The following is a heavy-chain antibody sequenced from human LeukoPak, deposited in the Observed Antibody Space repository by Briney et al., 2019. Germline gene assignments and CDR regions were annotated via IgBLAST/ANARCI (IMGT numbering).Heavy chain of an antibody. CDR2: IRYDGSNK. D-gene: IGHD3-16*02. Sequence: GGSLRLSCAASGFTFSSYGMHWVRQAPGKGLEWVAFIRYDGSNKYYADSVKGRFTISRGNSKNTLYLQMNSLRAEDTAVYYCAKDSNYDYVWGSYRPKGDAFDIWGQGTMVTVSS. J-gene: IGHJ3*02. CDR1: GFTFSSYG. CDR3: AKDSNYDYVWGSYRPKGDAFDI. V-gene: IGHV3-30*02.